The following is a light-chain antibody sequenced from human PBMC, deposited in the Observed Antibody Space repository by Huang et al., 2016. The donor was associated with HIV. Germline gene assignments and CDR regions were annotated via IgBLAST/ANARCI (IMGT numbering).Light chain of an antibody. CDR3: QQYDTWPIT. V-gene: IGKV3-15*01. CDR1: QSVSNN. J-gene: IGKJ3*01. CDR2: SAS. Sequence: EIVMTQSPATLSVSPGERVTLSCRASQSVSNNLAWYQQKPGQAPRLLVYSASTRATDIPARFSGSGSGTDFTLTISSLQSEHFAVYYCQQYDTWPITFGPGTRVDSK.